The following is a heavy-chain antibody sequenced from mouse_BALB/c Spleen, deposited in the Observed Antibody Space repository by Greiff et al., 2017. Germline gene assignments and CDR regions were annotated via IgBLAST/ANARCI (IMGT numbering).Heavy chain of an antibody. CDR1: GYTFTSYW. D-gene: IGHD2-3*01. CDR3: ARYDY. Sequence: VQLQQSGAELARPGASVKLSCKASGYTFTSYWMQWVKQRPGQGLEWIGAIYPGDGDTRYTQKFKGKATLTADKSSSTAYMQLSSLASEDSAVYYCARYDYWGQGTLVTVSA. CDR2: IYPGDGDT. J-gene: IGHJ3*01. V-gene: IGHV1-87*01.